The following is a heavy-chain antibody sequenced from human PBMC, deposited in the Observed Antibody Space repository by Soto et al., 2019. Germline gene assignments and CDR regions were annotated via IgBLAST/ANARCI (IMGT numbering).Heavy chain of an antibody. J-gene: IGHJ3*01. CDR3: ASLGNSCDDAFNF. V-gene: IGHV4-39*01. CDR1: GGSISSSSYY. CDR2: IYYSGST. Sequence: SETLSLTCTVSGGSISSSSYYWGWIRQPPGKGLEWIGSIYYSGSTYYNPSLKSRVTISVDTSKNQFSLKLSSVTAADTAVYYCASLGNSCDDAFNFWGQGKMVTFSS. D-gene: IGHD5-18*01.